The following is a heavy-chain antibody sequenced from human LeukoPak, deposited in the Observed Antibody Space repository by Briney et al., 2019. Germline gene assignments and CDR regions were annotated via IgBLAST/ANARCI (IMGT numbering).Heavy chain of an antibody. J-gene: IGHJ5*02. CDR3: ARYSYDILTGYPKGWFDP. Sequence: SENLSLTCTVSGGSISSYYWSWIRQPPGKGLEWIGYIYYSGSTNYNPSLKSRVTISVDTSKNQFSLKLSSVTAADTAVYYCARYSYDILTGYPKGWFDPWGQGTLVTVSS. CDR2: IYYSGST. V-gene: IGHV4-59*01. D-gene: IGHD3-9*01. CDR1: GGSISSYY.